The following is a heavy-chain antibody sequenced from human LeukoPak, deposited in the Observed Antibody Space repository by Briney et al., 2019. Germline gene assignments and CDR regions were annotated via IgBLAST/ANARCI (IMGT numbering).Heavy chain of an antibody. D-gene: IGHD4-17*01. Sequence: GGSLRLSCAASGFTFSRNGMHWVRQAPGKGLVWVSYITLNSETIYYADSVKGRFTISRDNAKKLLFLQMNSLRTEDTAVYYCATNGDYPFDSWGQGTLVTVSS. CDR2: ITLNSETI. V-gene: IGHV3-48*01. CDR1: GFTFSRNG. CDR3: ATNGDYPFDS. J-gene: IGHJ4*02.